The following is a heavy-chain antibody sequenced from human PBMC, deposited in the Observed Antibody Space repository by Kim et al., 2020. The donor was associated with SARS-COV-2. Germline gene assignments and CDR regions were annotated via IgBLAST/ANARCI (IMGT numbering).Heavy chain of an antibody. D-gene: IGHD3-22*01. CDR3: ARGVITTCFDY. J-gene: IGHJ4*02. Sequence: SETLSLTCAVYGGSFSGYYWSWIRQPPGKGLEWIGEINHSGSTNYNPSLKSRLTISIDTSKNHLSLKLTSVTAADTAVYYCARGVITTCFDYCGQGTLVT. V-gene: IGHV4-34*01. CDR1: GGSFSGYY. CDR2: INHSGST.